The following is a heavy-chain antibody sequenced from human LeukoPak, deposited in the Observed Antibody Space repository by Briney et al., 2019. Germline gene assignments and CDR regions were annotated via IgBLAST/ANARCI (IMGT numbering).Heavy chain of an antibody. CDR3: ARDRRYYYAMDV. CDR2: IYSGGST. V-gene: IGHV3-66*01. CDR1: GFTVSSNY. D-gene: IGHD6-6*01. Sequence: GGSLRLSCAASGFTVSSNYMSWVRQAPGKGLEWVSVIYSGGSTYYADSVKGRFTISRDNSKNTLYLQMNSLRAEDTAVYYCARDRRYYYAMDVWGQGTTVTVSS. J-gene: IGHJ6*02.